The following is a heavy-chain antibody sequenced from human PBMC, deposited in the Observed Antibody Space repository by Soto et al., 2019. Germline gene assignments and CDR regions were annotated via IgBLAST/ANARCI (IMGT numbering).Heavy chain of an antibody. V-gene: IGHV1-18*01. Sequence: ASVKVSCKASGYTFTSYGISWVRQAPGQGLEWMGWISAYSGNANYAQQFQGRVTMTTDTSTSTAYMEVGSLRSDDTAVYYCARDRRGVSYYNFWGQGTLVTVFS. J-gene: IGHJ4*02. CDR3: ARDRRGVSYYNF. D-gene: IGHD1-26*01. CDR1: GYTFTSYG. CDR2: ISAYSGNA.